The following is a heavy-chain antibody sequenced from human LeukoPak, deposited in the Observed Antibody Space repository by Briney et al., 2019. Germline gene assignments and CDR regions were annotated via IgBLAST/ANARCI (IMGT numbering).Heavy chain of an antibody. CDR3: ARGTKTLFDY. Sequence: ASVKVSCKASGYSFTSYGITWVRQAPGQGLEWMGRISVYNVNTNYAQKLQGRVTMTTDTSTSTAYMELRSLRSDDTAVYYCARGTKTLFDYWGQGTLVTVSS. CDR2: ISVYNVNT. V-gene: IGHV1-18*01. J-gene: IGHJ4*02. CDR1: GYSFTSYG. D-gene: IGHD1-1*01.